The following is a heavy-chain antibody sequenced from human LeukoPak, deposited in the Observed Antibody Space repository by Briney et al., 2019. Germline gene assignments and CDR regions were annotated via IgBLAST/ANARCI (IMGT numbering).Heavy chain of an antibody. D-gene: IGHD4-17*01. CDR1: GFTVSSNY. CDR2: IYSGGST. CDR3: ARLPYGDYVRGAFDI. V-gene: IGHV3-53*01. Sequence: GGSLRLSCAASGFTVSSNYMSWVRQAPGKGLEWVSVIYSGGSTYYADSVKGRFTISRDNAKNSLYLQMNSLRAEDTALYYCARLPYGDYVRGAFDIWGQGTMVTVSS. J-gene: IGHJ3*02.